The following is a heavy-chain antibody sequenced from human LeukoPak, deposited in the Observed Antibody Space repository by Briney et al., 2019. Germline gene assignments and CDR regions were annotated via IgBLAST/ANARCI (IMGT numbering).Heavy chain of an antibody. Sequence: PSETLSLTCTVSGGSISSSSYYWGWIRQPPGKGLEWIGSIYYSGSTYYNPSLKSRVTISVDTSKNQFSLKLSSVTAADTAVYYCASSCSTRNDAFDIWGQGTMVTVSS. CDR3: ASSCSTRNDAFDI. D-gene: IGHD2-21*01. CDR2: IYYSGST. V-gene: IGHV4-39*01. CDR1: GGSISSSSYY. J-gene: IGHJ3*02.